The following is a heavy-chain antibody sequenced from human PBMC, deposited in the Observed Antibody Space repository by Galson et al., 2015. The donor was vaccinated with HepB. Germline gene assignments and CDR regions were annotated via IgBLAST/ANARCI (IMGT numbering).Heavy chain of an antibody. CDR1: GYTFTGYS. CDR3: ARGDGGTDVFDC. Sequence: SVKVSCKASGYTFTGYSIHWVRQAPGQGLEWMGWFNPNSGDTNSAQKFQGRVTMTRDTSISTAYMELSGLISDDTAVYYCARGDGGTDVFDCWGQGTLVTVSS. J-gene: IGHJ4*02. CDR2: FNPNSGDT. D-gene: IGHD4-23*01. V-gene: IGHV1-2*02.